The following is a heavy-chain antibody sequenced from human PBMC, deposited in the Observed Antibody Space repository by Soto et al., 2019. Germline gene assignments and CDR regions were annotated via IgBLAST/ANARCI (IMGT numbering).Heavy chain of an antibody. J-gene: IGHJ5*02. CDR3: ATIESFGSLNRFEP. CDR1: GYTFTNNA. V-gene: IGHV1-8*01. CDR2: MNPGSGGT. Sequence: ASVEVSCKASGYTFTNNAVSWVRQATGQGLEWMEWMNPGSGGTWYAQKCQCRVTMTMDISIATAYMELNSLTSEDTAISYWATIESFGSLNRFEPWDQGTRV. D-gene: IGHD3-16*02.